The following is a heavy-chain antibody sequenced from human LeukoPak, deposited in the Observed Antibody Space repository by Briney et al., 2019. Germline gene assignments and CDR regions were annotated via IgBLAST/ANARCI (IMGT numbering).Heavy chain of an antibody. CDR3: ARGDIVVVVAVTEYYFDY. D-gene: IGHD2-15*01. CDR2: INPNRGGS. CDR1: GYTFTDYY. V-gene: IGHV1-2*02. J-gene: IGHJ4*02. Sequence: ASVKVSCTASGYTFTDYYMHWVRQAPGQGLEWMGWINPNRGGSNYAQKFQGRVNMTRDTSISTAYMELSGLRSDDTAVYYCARGDIVVVVAVTEYYFDYWGQGTLVTVSS.